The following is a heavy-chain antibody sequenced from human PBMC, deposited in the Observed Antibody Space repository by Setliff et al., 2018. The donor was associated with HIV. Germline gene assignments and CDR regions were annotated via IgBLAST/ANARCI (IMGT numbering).Heavy chain of an antibody. CDR1: GDSINRGYY. V-gene: IGHV4-38-2*01. J-gene: IGHJ4*02. D-gene: IGHD3-3*01. CDR2: IYKSGST. Sequence: PSETLSLTCAVSGDSINRGYYWAWIRQPPGKGPEWIGSIYKSGSTYHNPSLKSRVTISVNLSKNHFALKLTSVTAADTAVYYCARQHPFLEWLPSFYYFDSWGQGALVTVSS. CDR3: ARQHPFLEWLPSFYYFDS.